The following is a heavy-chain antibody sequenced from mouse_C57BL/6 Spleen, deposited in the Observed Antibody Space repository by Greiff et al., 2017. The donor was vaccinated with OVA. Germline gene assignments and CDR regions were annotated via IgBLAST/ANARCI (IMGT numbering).Heavy chain of an antibody. Sequence: VQLQQSGPELVKPGASVKISCKASGYAFSSSWMNWVKQRPGKGLEWIGRIYPGDGDTNYNGKFKGKATLTADKSSSTAYMQLSSLTSEDSAVYFCAPLTTVVADYFDYWGQGTTLTVSS. D-gene: IGHD1-1*01. V-gene: IGHV1-82*01. CDR2: IYPGDGDT. J-gene: IGHJ2*01. CDR1: GYAFSSSW. CDR3: APLTTVVADYFDY.